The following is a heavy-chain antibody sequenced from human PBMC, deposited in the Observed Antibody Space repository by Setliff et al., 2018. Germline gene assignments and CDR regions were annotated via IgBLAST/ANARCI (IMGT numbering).Heavy chain of an antibody. J-gene: IGHJ3*02. D-gene: IGHD2-2*01. Sequence: PSETLSLTCTVSGASISSYYWSWIRQSPGKGLEWIGDIYYTGSTNYNPSLNIRVTISIDTAKKQFSLILRSVTGADTAVYYCARGRMRGSCSGPSCTYEPFDIWGQGTPVTV. V-gene: IGHV4-59*12. CDR3: ARGRMRGSCSGPSCTYEPFDI. CDR2: IYYTGST. CDR1: GASISSYY.